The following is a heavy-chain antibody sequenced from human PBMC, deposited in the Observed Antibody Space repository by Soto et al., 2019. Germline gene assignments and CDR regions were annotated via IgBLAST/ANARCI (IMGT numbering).Heavy chain of an antibody. Sequence: SETLSLTCAVYGGSISSYYWSWIRQPPGEGLEWIGYIYYSGSTNYNPSLKSRVTISVDTSKNQFSLKLSSVTAADTAVYYCARETDNWNRYGMDVWGQGTTVTVSS. CDR3: ARETDNWNRYGMDV. CDR2: IYYSGST. J-gene: IGHJ6*02. D-gene: IGHD1-20*01. CDR1: GGSISSYY. V-gene: IGHV4-59*08.